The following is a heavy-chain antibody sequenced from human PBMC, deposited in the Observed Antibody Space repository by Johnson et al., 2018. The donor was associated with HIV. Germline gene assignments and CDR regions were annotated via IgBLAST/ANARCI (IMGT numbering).Heavy chain of an antibody. CDR3: ARRFGAAFDI. D-gene: IGHD3-16*01. CDR2: ISSSGSTI. V-gene: IGHV3-11*04. Sequence: QMQLVESGGGLIQPGGSLRLSCAASGFTVSSNYMSWVRQAPGKGLEWVSYISSSGSTIYYADSVRGRFTISRDNAKNSLYLQMNSLRAEDTAVYYCARRFGAAFDIWGQGTMVTVSS. CDR1: GFTVSSNY. J-gene: IGHJ3*02.